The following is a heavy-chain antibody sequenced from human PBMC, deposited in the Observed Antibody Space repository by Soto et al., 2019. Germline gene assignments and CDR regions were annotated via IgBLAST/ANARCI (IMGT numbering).Heavy chain of an antibody. D-gene: IGHD2-8*01. J-gene: IGHJ6*02. CDR3: ARATYCTNGVCYKPYYYYGMDV. V-gene: IGHV1-18*01. CDR2: ISAYNGNT. Sequence: ASVKVSCKASGYTFTSYGISWVRQAPGQGLEWMGWISAYNGNTNYAQKLQGRVTMTTDTSTSTAYMELRSLRSDDTAVYYCARATYCTNGVCYKPYYYYGMDVWGQGTTVTVSS. CDR1: GYTFTSYG.